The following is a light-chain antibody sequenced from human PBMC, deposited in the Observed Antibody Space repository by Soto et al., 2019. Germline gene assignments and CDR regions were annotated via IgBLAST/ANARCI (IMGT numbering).Light chain of an antibody. CDR2: LTGDGSH. V-gene: IGLV4-69*01. J-gene: IGLJ3*02. CDR1: SAHSTYA. Sequence: QAVLTQSPSASASLGASVNLTCILDSAHSTYAITWHQLHSEKGPRFLLQLTGDGSHIRGDGIPDRFSGSSSGAERYLTISSLQSDDEADYYCQTWGTGTWVFGGGTKLAVL. CDR3: QTWGTGTWV.